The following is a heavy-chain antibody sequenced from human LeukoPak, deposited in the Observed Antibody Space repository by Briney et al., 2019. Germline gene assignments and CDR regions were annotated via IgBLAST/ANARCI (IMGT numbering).Heavy chain of an antibody. Sequence: PSETLSLTCTVSGGSISSSSYYWDWIRQPPGKGLEWIGTVYYSGSPSYNPSLKSRVTISVDTSKNQFSLKLSSVTAADTAVYYCARLDYGHYYFDYWGQGTLVTVSS. J-gene: IGHJ4*02. V-gene: IGHV4-39*01. CDR1: GGSISSSSYY. CDR3: ARLDYGHYYFDY. D-gene: IGHD4-17*01. CDR2: VYYSGSP.